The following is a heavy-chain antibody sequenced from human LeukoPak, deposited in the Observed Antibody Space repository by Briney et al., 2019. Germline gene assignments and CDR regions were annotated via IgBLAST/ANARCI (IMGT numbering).Heavy chain of an antibody. CDR2: ITYDGSSE. V-gene: IGHV3-30*02. J-gene: IGHJ4*02. Sequence: GGSLRLSCAASGFTFSSYGMHWVRQAPGKGLEWVATITYDGSSEYYADSGKDRFTVSRDNSKNTLYLQMSSVKTEDTAVYYCAKRGDGGHKSLEYWGQGTLVIVSS. D-gene: IGHD3-16*01. CDR3: AKRGDGGHKSLEY. CDR1: GFTFSSYG.